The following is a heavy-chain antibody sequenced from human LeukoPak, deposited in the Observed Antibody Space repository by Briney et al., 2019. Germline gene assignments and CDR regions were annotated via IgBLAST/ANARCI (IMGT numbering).Heavy chain of an antibody. D-gene: IGHD3-3*01. CDR1: GGSISSGSYY. J-gene: IGHJ6*03. V-gene: IGHV4-61*02. Sequence: SETLSLTCTVSGGSISSGSYYRSWIRQPAGKGLEWIGRIYTSGSTNYNPSLKSRATISVDTSKNQFSLKLSSVTAADTAVYYCATNSDDFWSGYYYYYYYMDVWGKGTTVTVSS. CDR2: IYTSGST. CDR3: ATNSDDFWSGYYYYYYYMDV.